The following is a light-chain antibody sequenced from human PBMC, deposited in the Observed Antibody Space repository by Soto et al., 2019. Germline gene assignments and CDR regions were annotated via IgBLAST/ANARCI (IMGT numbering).Light chain of an antibody. J-gene: IGLJ1*01. CDR1: SSDVGSYNF. CDR2: EGT. Sequence: QSALTRPASVSGSPGQSITISCTGTSSDVGSYNFLSWYQQHPGKAPKLMIYEGTKRPSGVSNRFSGSKSGNTASLTISGLQAEDEADYYCCSYGSGNNYVFGTGTKLTVL. V-gene: IGLV2-23*01. CDR3: CSYGSGNNYV.